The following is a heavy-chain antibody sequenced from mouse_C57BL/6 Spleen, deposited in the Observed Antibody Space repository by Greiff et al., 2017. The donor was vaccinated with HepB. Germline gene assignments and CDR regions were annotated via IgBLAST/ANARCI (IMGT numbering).Heavy chain of an antibody. CDR2: ISNGGGST. Sequence: EVKLVESGGGLVQPGGSLKLSCAASGFTFSDYYMYWVRQTPEKRLEWVAYISNGGGSTYYPDTVKGRFTISRDNAKNTLYLQMSRLKPEDTAMYYCARYYYGSSYGYAMDYWGQGTSVTVSS. V-gene: IGHV5-12*01. CDR3: ARYYYGSSYGYAMDY. D-gene: IGHD1-1*01. J-gene: IGHJ4*01. CDR1: GFTFSDYY.